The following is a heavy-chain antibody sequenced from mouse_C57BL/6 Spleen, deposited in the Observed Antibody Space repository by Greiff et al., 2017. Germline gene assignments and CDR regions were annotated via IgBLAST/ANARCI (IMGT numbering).Heavy chain of an antibody. V-gene: IGHV1-61*01. J-gene: IGHJ3*01. Sequence: VQLQQSGAELVRPGSSVKLSCKASGYTFTSYWMDWVKQRPGQGLEWIGNIYPSDSETHYNQKFKDKATLTVDKSSSTAYMQLSSLTSEDSAVYYCAKGLRGPAWFAYWVQGTLVTVSA. CDR1: GYTFTSYW. CDR3: AKGLRGPAWFAY. CDR2: IYPSDSET. D-gene: IGHD2-4*01.